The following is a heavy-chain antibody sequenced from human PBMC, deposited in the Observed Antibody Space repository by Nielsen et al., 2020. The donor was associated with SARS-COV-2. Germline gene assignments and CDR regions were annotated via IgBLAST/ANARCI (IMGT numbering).Heavy chain of an antibody. CDR3: ARGYGVMIDY. CDR1: GYTFTGYY. J-gene: IGHJ4*02. CDR2: MNPNSGNT. V-gene: IGHV1-8*02. Sequence: ASVKVSCKASGYTFTGYYMHWVRQATGQGLEWMGWMNPNSGNTGYAQKFQGRVTMTRNTSISTAYMELSSLRSEDTAVYYCARGYGVMIDYWGQGTLVTVSS. D-gene: IGHD3-16*01.